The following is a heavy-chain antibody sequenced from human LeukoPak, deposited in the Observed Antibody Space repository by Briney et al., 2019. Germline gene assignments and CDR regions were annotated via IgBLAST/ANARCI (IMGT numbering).Heavy chain of an antibody. CDR3: ARMYYDSSGDWFDP. J-gene: IGHJ5*02. V-gene: IGHV4-59*01. D-gene: IGHD3-22*01. CDR2: IYYIGST. Sequence: PSETLSLTCTVSGGSISSYYWSWIRQPPGKGLEGIGYIYYIGSTNYNPSLKSRVTISVDTSKNQFSLMLTTVTAADTAVYYCARMYYDSSGDWFDPWGQGTLVTVSS. CDR1: GGSISSYY.